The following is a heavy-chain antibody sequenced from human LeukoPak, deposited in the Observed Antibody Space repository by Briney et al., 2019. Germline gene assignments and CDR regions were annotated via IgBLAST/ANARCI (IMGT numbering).Heavy chain of an antibody. CDR3: ARDSSDVRSLIAH. J-gene: IGHJ1*01. V-gene: IGHV1-8*01. CDR2: MNPNTGNT. D-gene: IGHD3-10*02. CDR1: GYTFTSSD. Sequence: ASVKVSCEASGYTFTSSDINWVRQATGQGLEWMGWMNPNTGNTEYAQKFQGRVTMTSNTSISTAYMELSSLRSEDTAVYYCARDSSDVRSLIAHWGQGTLVTVSS.